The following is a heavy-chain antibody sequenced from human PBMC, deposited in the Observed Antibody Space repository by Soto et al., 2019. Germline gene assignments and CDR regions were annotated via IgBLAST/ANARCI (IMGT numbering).Heavy chain of an antibody. CDR2: IKQDGSEK. V-gene: IGHV3-7*01. CDR1: GFTFSSYW. J-gene: IGHJ3*02. Sequence: EVQLVESGGGLVQPGGSLRLSCAASGFTFSSYWMSWVRQAPGKGREWVSNIKQDGSEKYYVYSVKGRFTISRDNAKISLYLQMNSLSPEDTAVYYCARAEDDAFDIWGQGTLVTVAS. CDR3: ARAEDDAFDI.